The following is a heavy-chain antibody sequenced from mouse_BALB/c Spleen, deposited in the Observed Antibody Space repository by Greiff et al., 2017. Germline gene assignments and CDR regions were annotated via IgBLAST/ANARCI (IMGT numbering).Heavy chain of an antibody. CDR2: ISSGGST. D-gene: IGHD1-1*01. Sequence: EVQGVKSGGGLVKPGGSLKLSCAASGFTFSSYAMSWVRQTPEKRLEWVASISSGGSTYYPDSVKGRFTISRDNARNILYLQMSSLRSEDTAMYYCAREIYYGSSYDYAMDYWGQGTSVTVSS. V-gene: IGHV5-6-5*01. CDR3: AREIYYGSSYDYAMDY. J-gene: IGHJ4*01. CDR1: GFTFSSYA.